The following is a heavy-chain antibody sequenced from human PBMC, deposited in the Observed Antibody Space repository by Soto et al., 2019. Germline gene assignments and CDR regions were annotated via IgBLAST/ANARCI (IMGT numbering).Heavy chain of an antibody. CDR1: GFTLSGYW. V-gene: IGHV3-74*01. J-gene: IGHJ4*02. CDR3: VRPRYDGSGTPFDY. CDR2: ISPDGSDT. D-gene: IGHD3-22*01. Sequence: GGSLRLSCAASGFTLSGYWMHWVRQVPGKGLVRVSRISPDGSDTTHADSVKGRFTVSRDNAKNTLYLQMNSLRPEDTAVYYCVRPRYDGSGTPFDYWGQGTLVTVSS.